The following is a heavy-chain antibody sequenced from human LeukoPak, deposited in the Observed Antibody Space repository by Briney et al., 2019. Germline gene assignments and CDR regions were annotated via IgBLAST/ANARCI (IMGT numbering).Heavy chain of an antibody. D-gene: IGHD6-19*01. J-gene: IGHJ2*01. Sequence: GSLRLSCAASGFTFSNAWMNWVRQAPGKGLEWIGEINHSGSTNYNPSLKSRVTISVDTSKNQFSLKLSSVTAADTAVYYCARHHRQWLTPYWYFDLWGRGTLVTVSS. CDR1: GFTFSNAW. CDR2: INHSGST. V-gene: IGHV4-4*02. CDR3: ARHHRQWLTPYWYFDL.